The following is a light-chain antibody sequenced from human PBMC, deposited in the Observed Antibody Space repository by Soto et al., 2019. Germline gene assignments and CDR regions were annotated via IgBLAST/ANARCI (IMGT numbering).Light chain of an antibody. J-gene: IGLJ1*01. CDR1: SSNIGNNY. V-gene: IGLV1-51*01. CDR2: DNN. CDR3: GTWDSSLSAGV. Sequence: QSVRTQPPSVSAAPGQKVTISCSGRSSNIGNNYVSWYQQLPGTAPKLLIYDNNKRPSGIPDRFSGSKSGTSATLGITGLQTGDEADYYCGTWDSSLSAGVFGTGTKVTVL.